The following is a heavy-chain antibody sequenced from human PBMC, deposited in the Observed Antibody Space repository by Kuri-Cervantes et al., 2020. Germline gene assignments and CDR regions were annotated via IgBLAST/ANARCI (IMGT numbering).Heavy chain of an antibody. D-gene: IGHD2-15*01. V-gene: IGHV3-9*01. CDR2: ISWNSGSI. CDR3: ARGLYCSGGSCRRLPFDY. Sequence: GGSLRLSCAASGFTFDDYAMHWVRQAPGKGLEWVSGISWNSGSIGYADSVKGRFTISRDNAKNTLYLQMNSLRAEDTAVYYCARGLYCSGGSCRRLPFDYWGQGTLVTVSS. CDR1: GFTFDDYA. J-gene: IGHJ4*02.